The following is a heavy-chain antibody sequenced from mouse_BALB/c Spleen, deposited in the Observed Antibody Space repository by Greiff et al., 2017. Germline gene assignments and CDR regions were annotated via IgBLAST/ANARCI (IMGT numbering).Heavy chain of an antibody. V-gene: IGHV5-17*02. D-gene: IGHD2-1*01. CDR1: GFTFSSYT. Sequence: EVQLVESGGGLVKPGGSLKLSCAASGFTFSSYTMSWVRQTPEKRLEWVAYISSGSSTIYYADTVKGRFTISRDNPKNTLFLQMTSLRSEDTAMYYCARKRDYYGNYCYFDYWGQGTTLTVSS. CDR2: ISSGSSTI. CDR3: ARKRDYYGNYCYFDY. J-gene: IGHJ2*01.